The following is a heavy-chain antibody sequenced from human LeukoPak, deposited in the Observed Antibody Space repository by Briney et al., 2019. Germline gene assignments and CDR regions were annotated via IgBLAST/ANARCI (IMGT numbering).Heavy chain of an antibody. Sequence: SETLSLTCTVSGYSISSGYHWAWFRQTPGKGLEWLGSIYQDGSTYDNLSLKSRVTLSVDTSKDQFSLKMKTVTVADTAVYYCARSEIDDYSRYWGQGTRVIVSS. CDR1: GYSISSGYH. D-gene: IGHD3-16*01. CDR3: ARSEIDDYSRY. CDR2: IYQDGST. J-gene: IGHJ4*02. V-gene: IGHV4-38-2*02.